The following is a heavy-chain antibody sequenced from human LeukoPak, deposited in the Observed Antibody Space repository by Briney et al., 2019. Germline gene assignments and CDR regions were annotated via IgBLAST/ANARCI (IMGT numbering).Heavy chain of an antibody. V-gene: IGHV3-23*01. J-gene: IGHJ4*02. D-gene: IGHD4-17*01. CDR1: GFTFSSYA. CDR3: AKQGTYGDYFRY. Sequence: PGGSLRLSCAASGFTFSSYAMGWVRQAPGKGLEWVSVISGSDGSTHYAASVKGRFTISRDNSKNTLYLQMNSLRAEDAAVYYCAKQGTYGDYFRYWGQGTLVTVSS. CDR2: ISGSDGST.